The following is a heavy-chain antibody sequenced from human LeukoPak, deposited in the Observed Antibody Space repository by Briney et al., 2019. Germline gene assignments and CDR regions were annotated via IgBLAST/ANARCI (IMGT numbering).Heavy chain of an antibody. CDR3: AKDISQGYTFGSIEEDY. D-gene: IGHD5-18*01. CDR1: GFTFSNYW. V-gene: IGHV3-74*01. J-gene: IGHJ4*02. Sequence: GGSLRLSCAASGFTFSNYWMHWVRQAPGKGLMWVSRIKSDGSHITYADSVKGRFTISRDNAKNTLYLQMSALRAEDTAVYFCAKDISQGYTFGSIEEDYWGQGTLVTVSS. CDR2: IKSDGSHI.